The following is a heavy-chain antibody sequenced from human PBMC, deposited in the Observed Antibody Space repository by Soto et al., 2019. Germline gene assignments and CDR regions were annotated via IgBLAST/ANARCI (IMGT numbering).Heavy chain of an antibody. Sequence: ASVKVSCKASGYTFTGYYINWVRQATGQGLEWMGWMNPNSGNTGYAQKFQGRVTMTRNTSISTAYMELSSLRSEDTAVYYCASTYSSSWYALYYYGMDVWGQGTTVTVSS. J-gene: IGHJ6*02. D-gene: IGHD6-13*01. CDR2: MNPNSGNT. CDR1: GYTFTGYY. CDR3: ASTYSSSWYALYYYGMDV. V-gene: IGHV1-8*01.